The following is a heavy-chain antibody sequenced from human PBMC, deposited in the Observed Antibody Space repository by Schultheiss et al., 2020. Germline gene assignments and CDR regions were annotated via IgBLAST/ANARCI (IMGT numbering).Heavy chain of an antibody. D-gene: IGHD2-15*01. V-gene: IGHV3-30*18. CDR3: AKDQGFGVVVVAAMTQ. CDR2: ISYDGSNK. CDR1: GFTFSSYG. Sequence: GGSLRLSCAASGFTFSSYGMHWVRQAPGKGLEWVAVISYDGSNKYYADSVKGRFTISRDNSKNTLYLQMNSLRAEVTAVYYCAKDQGFGVVVVAAMTQWGQGTLVTVSS. J-gene: IGHJ4*02.